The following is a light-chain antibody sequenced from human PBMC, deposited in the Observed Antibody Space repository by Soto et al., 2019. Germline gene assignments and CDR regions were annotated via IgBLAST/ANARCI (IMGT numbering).Light chain of an antibody. Sequence: QSVLTQPRSVSGSPGQSVTISCTGTSSGVGGYNYVSWYQQHPGKAPKLMIYDVSQRPSGVPDRFSGSKSGNTASLTISGLQSEDEADYYCQSYDSSLSAAVFGTGTKVTVL. CDR1: SSGVGGYNY. V-gene: IGLV2-11*01. CDR3: QSYDSSLSAAV. J-gene: IGLJ1*01. CDR2: DVS.